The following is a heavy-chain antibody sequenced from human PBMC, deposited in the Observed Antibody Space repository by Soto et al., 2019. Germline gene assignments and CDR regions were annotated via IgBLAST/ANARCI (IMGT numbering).Heavy chain of an antibody. J-gene: IGHJ5*02. V-gene: IGHV3-66*01. CDR2: MYSGGTT. CDR3: AREMTAARGGS. CDR1: GFTVRSSY. Sequence: EVQVVESGGGLVQPGGSLRLSCAASGFTVRSSYMSWVRPAPGKGLEWVSSMYSGGTTYYADSVRGRFSISRDNSKNTLFLQMNSVRAEDTAVYYCAREMTAARGGSWGQGALVIVSS. D-gene: IGHD2-21*02.